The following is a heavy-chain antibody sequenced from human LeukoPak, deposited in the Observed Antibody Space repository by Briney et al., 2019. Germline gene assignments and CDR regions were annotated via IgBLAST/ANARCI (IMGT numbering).Heavy chain of an antibody. CDR3: AKVPESVGINYFDS. D-gene: IGHD1-1*01. Sequence: SETLSLTCAVYGGSFSGNFWSWVRQPPGKGLEWIGEINHRGNTNYNPSLKSRVTISVDTSKNQFSLKLSSVTAADTAVYYCAKVPESVGINYFDSWGQGTQVTVSS. CDR1: GGSFSGNF. CDR2: INHRGNT. J-gene: IGHJ4*02. V-gene: IGHV4-34*01.